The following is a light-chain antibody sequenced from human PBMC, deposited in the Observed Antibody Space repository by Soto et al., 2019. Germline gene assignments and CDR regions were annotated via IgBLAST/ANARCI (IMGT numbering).Light chain of an antibody. CDR2: DVS. CDR1: SSDVGGYNY. CDR3: SSYTTSTTQA. V-gene: IGLV2-14*01. Sequence: QSALTQPASVSGSPGQSITISCTGTSSDVGGYNYVSWYQQHPGKAPKLMIYDVSNRPSGVSNRFSGSKSGNTASLTISGLQAEDEADYYCSSYTTSTTQAFGPGPKVTVL. J-gene: IGLJ1*01.